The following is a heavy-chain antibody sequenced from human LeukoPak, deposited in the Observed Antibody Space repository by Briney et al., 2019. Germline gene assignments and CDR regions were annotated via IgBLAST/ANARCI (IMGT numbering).Heavy chain of an antibody. D-gene: IGHD1-26*01. CDR1: GFTFSSYD. Sequence: GGSLRLSCAASGFTFSSYDMNWVRQAPGKGLEWVSYISSSGSTIYYADSVKGRFTISRDNSKNTLYLQMNSLRAEDMALYFCAQWSRYFDYWGEGTLVTVSS. V-gene: IGHV3-48*03. CDR2: ISSSGSTI. CDR3: AQWSRYFDY. J-gene: IGHJ4*02.